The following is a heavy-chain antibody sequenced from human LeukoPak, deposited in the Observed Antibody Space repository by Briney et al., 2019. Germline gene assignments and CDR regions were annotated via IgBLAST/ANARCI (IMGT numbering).Heavy chain of an antibody. CDR3: ARSPRRLVGIAAAGTAFDY. CDR2: MNPNSGNT. V-gene: IGHV1-8*01. Sequence: GASVKVSCKASGYTLTSYDINWVRQAPGQGLERMRWMNPNSGNTGYAQKLQGRVTMTRNTSISTAYMELSSLRSEDTAVYYCARSPRRLVGIAAAGTAFDYWGQGTLVTVSS. J-gene: IGHJ4*02. D-gene: IGHD6-13*01. CDR1: GYTLTSYD.